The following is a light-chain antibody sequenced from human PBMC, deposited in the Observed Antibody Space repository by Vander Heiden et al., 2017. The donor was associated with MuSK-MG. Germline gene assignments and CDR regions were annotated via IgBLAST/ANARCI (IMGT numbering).Light chain of an antibody. Sequence: SYELTQPSSVSVSPGHTARITCPGGVLEKKYARWFQQKPGQAPVLVIYKASERPSGIPERFSGSSSGTTVTLTISGAQVEDEADYYCYSAADNNRVFGGGTKLTVL. CDR1: VLEKKY. CDR3: YSAADNNRV. J-gene: IGLJ3*02. CDR2: KAS. V-gene: IGLV3-27*01.